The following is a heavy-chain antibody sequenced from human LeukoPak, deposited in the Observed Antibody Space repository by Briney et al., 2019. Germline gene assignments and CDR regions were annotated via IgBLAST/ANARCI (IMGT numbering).Heavy chain of an antibody. CDR1: GFTVSSNY. J-gene: IGHJ4*02. V-gene: IGHV3-66*01. CDR2: IYSGGST. CDR3: AKDRGLIVVVPAAPPGY. Sequence: GGSLRLSCAASGFTVSSNYMSWVRQAPGKGLEWVSVIYSGGSTYYADSVKGRFTISRDNSKNTLYLQMNSLRAEDTAVYYCAKDRGLIVVVPAAPPGYWGQGTLVTVSS. D-gene: IGHD2-2*01.